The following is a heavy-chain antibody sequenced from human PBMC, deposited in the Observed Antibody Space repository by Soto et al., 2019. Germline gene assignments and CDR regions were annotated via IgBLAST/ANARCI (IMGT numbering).Heavy chain of an antibody. D-gene: IGHD4-17*01. Sequence: QVQLVQSGAEVKKPGSSVKVSCKASGGTFSSYAISWVRQAPGQGLEWMGGIIPIFGTANYAQKFQGRVTIAADDSTSTAYMELSSLRSEDTAVYYCARDYGDYVRDYYYYGMDVWGQGTTVTVSS. CDR1: GGTFSSYA. V-gene: IGHV1-69*01. CDR2: IIPIFGTA. J-gene: IGHJ6*02. CDR3: ARDYGDYVRDYYYYGMDV.